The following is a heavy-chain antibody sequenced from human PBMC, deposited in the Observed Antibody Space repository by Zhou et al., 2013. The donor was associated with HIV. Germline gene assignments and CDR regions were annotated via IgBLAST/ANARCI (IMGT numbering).Heavy chain of an antibody. J-gene: IGHJ4*02. Sequence: QVQLVQSGAEVKKPGASVKVSCKASGYTFTRNYMHWVRQAPGQGLEWMGVINPGGGSTTYARKFQGRVTMTRDMSTNTFYMELNNLRSEDTAMFYCARGRDYCSAANCPPDMIDNWGQGTLVTVSS. CDR1: GYTFTRNY. D-gene: IGHD2-15*01. V-gene: IGHV1-46*01. CDR2: INPGGGST. CDR3: ARGRDYCSAANCPPDMIDN.